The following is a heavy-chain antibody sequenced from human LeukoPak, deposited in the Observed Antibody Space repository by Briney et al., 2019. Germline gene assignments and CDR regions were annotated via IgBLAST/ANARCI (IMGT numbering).Heavy chain of an antibody. CDR1: GGSISSYY. V-gene: IGHV4-59*01. CDR2: IYYSGST. J-gene: IGHJ4*02. D-gene: IGHD1-26*01. CDR3: ARDQEISGSYDY. Sequence: PSETLSLTCTVSGGSISSYYWSWIRQPPGKGLEWIGYIYYSGSTNYNPSLKSRVTISVDSSKNQFSLKLSSVTAADTAVYYCARDQEISGSYDYWGQGTLVTVSS.